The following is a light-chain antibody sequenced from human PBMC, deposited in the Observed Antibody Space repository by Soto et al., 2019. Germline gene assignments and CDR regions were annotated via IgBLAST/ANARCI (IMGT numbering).Light chain of an antibody. Sequence: EIVMTQSPATLSVSPGEGATLSCRASQSVGTTLAWYQQRPGQAPRVLIYGASTRVSGIPARFSGSGSGTEFTLTISSLQSEDVAVYYCQHYSTYFWTFGQGTKVELK. CDR3: QHYSTYFWT. CDR2: GAS. V-gene: IGKV3-15*01. CDR1: QSVGTT. J-gene: IGKJ1*01.